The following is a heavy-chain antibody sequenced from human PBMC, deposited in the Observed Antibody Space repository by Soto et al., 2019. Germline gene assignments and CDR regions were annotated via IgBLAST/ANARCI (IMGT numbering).Heavy chain of an antibody. Sequence: GGSLRLSCAASGFTFSSYAMFWVRQATGKGLEWVAVISYDGSNKYYADSVKGRFTISRDNSKNTLYLQMNSLRAEDTAVYYCARRPGSGSYIGWGQGTLVTVSS. CDR1: GFTFSSYA. CDR3: ARRPGSGSYIG. V-gene: IGHV3-30*03. J-gene: IGHJ4*02. CDR2: ISYDGSNK. D-gene: IGHD3-10*01.